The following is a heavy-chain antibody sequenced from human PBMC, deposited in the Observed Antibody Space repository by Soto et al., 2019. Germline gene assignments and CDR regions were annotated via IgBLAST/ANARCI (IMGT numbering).Heavy chain of an antibody. J-gene: IGHJ4*02. Sequence: GASVKVSCKASGYTFTSYDINWVRQATGQGLEWMGWMNPNSGNTGYAQKFQGRVTMTRSTSISTAYMELSSLRSEDTAVYYCAVSSYDSSGYLFDYWGQGTLVTVSS. V-gene: IGHV1-8*01. CDR2: MNPNSGNT. CDR1: GYTFTSYD. CDR3: AVSSYDSSGYLFDY. D-gene: IGHD3-22*01.